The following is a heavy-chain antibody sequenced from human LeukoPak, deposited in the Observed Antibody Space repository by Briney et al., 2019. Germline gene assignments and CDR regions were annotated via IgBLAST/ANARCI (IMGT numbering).Heavy chain of an antibody. CDR2: ISAYNGNT. CDR3: ARDERISNYYYGMDV. Sequence: ASVKVSCKASGYTFTSYGISWVRQPPGQGLEWMGWISAYNGNTNYAQKLQGRVTMTTDTSTSTAYMELRSLRSDDTAVYYCARDERISNYYYGMDVWGQGTTVTVSS. D-gene: IGHD2-15*01. CDR1: GYTFTSYG. J-gene: IGHJ6*02. V-gene: IGHV1-18*01.